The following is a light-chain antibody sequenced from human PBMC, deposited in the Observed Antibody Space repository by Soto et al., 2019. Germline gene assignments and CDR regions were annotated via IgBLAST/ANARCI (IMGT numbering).Light chain of an antibody. CDR1: QTVSSIF. J-gene: IGKJ1*01. Sequence: EIVLTQSPGTLSLSPGERATLSCRASQTVSSIFLAWYQQKPGQAPRLLIYGASARATGLPDRCSGSGSGTDFTLTIRRLEPDDFARYNCQQYEISRTFGQGTEVEMK. V-gene: IGKV3-20*01. CDR2: GAS. CDR3: QQYEISRT.